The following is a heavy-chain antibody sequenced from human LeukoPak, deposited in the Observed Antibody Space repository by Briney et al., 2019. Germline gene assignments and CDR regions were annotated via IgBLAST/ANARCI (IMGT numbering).Heavy chain of an antibody. J-gene: IGHJ4*02. Sequence: ASVKVSCKASGYTFTSYYMHWVRQAPGQGLEWMGIINPSGGSTSYAQKFQGRVTMTRDTSTSRVYMELSSLRSEDTAVYYCARAVDTAMVALAFDYWGQGTLVTVSS. CDR2: INPSGGST. CDR3: ARAVDTAMVALAFDY. CDR1: GYTFTSYY. D-gene: IGHD5-18*01. V-gene: IGHV1-46*01.